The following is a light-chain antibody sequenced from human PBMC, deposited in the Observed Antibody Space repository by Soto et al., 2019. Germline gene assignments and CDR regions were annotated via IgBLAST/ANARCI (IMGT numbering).Light chain of an antibody. Sequence: DIQMTQSPSSLSASVGDRVTITCQASQAISKYLNWYQQKPGKAPKLLMYVASNLQTGFPSRFSGSGSGTDFTFTISSLQPEDIATYYCQQYDNLLTFGGGTKVEIK. CDR3: QQYDNLLT. CDR2: VAS. V-gene: IGKV1-33*01. J-gene: IGKJ4*01. CDR1: QAISKY.